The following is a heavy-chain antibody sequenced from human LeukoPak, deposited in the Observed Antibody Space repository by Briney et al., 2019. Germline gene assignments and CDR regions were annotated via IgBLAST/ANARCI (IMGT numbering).Heavy chain of an antibody. CDR1: GFTFSLYS. CDR2: ITGGSTYM. V-gene: IGHV3-21*01. J-gene: IGHJ4*02. Sequence: GGSLRLSCAASGFTFSLYSMNWVRQAPGKGLEWVSSITGGSTYMYYADSLKGRFTISRDNAKNSLYLQMDSLRAEDTAVYYCARAYPSYYFDYWGQGALVTVSS. CDR3: ARAYPSYYFDY. D-gene: IGHD3-16*02.